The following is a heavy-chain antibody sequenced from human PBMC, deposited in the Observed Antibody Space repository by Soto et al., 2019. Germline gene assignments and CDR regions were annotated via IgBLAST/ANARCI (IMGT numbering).Heavy chain of an antibody. CDR3: AKGVSQYTPLALFDY. J-gene: IGHJ4*02. V-gene: IGHV3-23*01. Sequence: GGSLRLSCAASGFTFSSYAMIWVRQAPGKGLEWVSTISGSDGRTYSTDSVKGRFTISRDNSRNTAYLQMNSLRVEGTAVYYCAKGVSQYTPLALFDYWGRGTLVTVSS. CDR1: GFTFSSYA. D-gene: IGHD5-18*01. CDR2: ISGSDGRT.